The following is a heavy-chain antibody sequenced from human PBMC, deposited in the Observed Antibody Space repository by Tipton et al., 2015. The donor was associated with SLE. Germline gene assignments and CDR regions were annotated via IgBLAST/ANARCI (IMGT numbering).Heavy chain of an antibody. J-gene: IGHJ3*02. Sequence: TLSLTCSVSGGSIYSSNFYWSWVRQPAGKGLEWIGHIYKSGSANYNPSLESRVTISVDTSKNQFSLRLSSVTAADTAVYYCARGVAFDIWGQGTMVTVSS. CDR3: ARGVAFDI. CDR2: IYKSGSA. CDR1: GGSIYSSNFY. V-gene: IGHV4-61*09.